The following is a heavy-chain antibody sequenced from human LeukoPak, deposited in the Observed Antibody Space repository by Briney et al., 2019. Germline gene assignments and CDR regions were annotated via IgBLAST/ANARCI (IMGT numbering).Heavy chain of an antibody. V-gene: IGHV1-69*05. CDR2: IIPIFGTP. J-gene: IGHJ4*02. CDR1: GGSFSSEA. Sequence: GASVKVSCKAFGGSFSSEAVSWVRQAPGQGLEWMGGIIPIFGTPNYAQKFQGRVTITTDESTSTAYMEVSSLRSEDTAVYYCGKKAGDCGGGSCYSIDYWGQGTLVTVSP. D-gene: IGHD2-15*01. CDR3: GKKAGDCGGGSCYSIDY.